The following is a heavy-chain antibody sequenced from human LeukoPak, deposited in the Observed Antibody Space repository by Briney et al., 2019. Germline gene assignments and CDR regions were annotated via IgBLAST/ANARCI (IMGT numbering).Heavy chain of an antibody. CDR3: AKRLAMTGTYHFDY. CDR1: GFTFDDYG. CDR2: INWNGGNT. J-gene: IGHJ4*02. D-gene: IGHD6-19*01. V-gene: IGHV3-20*04. Sequence: GGSLRLSCAASGFTFDDYGMSWVRQAPGKGLEWVSGINWNGGNTGYADSVKGRFTISRDNAKNSLYLQMNSLRAEDTAVYYCAKRLAMTGTYHFDYWGQGTLVTVSS.